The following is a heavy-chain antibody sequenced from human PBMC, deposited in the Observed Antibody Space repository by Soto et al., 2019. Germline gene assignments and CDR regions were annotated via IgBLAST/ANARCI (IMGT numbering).Heavy chain of an antibody. CDR3: ASGGFDI. J-gene: IGHJ3*02. Sequence: GGSLRLSCAASGFTFSSHGIHWVRQAPGKGLEYVSAISSNGQITFYANSVKGRFTISRDNSKNTVYLQMGSRRAEDMAVYYCASGGFDIWGQGTMVTVSS. D-gene: IGHD2-15*01. CDR2: ISSNGQIT. V-gene: IGHV3-64*01. CDR1: GFTFSSHG.